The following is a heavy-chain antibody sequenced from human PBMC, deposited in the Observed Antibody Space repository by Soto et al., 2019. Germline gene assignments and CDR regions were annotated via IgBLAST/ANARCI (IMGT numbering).Heavy chain of an antibody. V-gene: IGHV3-33*01. CDR1: GFTSSSYG. Sequence: GGSLRLSCAASGFTSSSYGMHWVRQAPGKGLEWVAVIWYDGSNKYYADSVKGRFTISRDNSKNTLYLQMNSLRAEDTAVYYCARVSFGVVIFDYWGQGTLVTVSS. D-gene: IGHD3-3*01. CDR2: IWYDGSNK. CDR3: ARVSFGVVIFDY. J-gene: IGHJ4*02.